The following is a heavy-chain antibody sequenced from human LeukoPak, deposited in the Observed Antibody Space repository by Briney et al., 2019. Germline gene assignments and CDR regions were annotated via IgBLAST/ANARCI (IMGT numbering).Heavy chain of an antibody. J-gene: IGHJ4*02. Sequence: GSLRLSFAASEFPFSSYWMSWVRPAPGKRLEWVASIKQDGSEKYYVDSLRGRFTISRDNANNSLYLQMNCLRAEDTAMYYCARDGGYCSGGTCYSTHWGQGSLVTVSS. CDR3: ARDGGYCSGGTCYSTH. CDR1: EFPFSSYW. D-gene: IGHD2-15*01. CDR2: IKQDGSEK. V-gene: IGHV3-7*03.